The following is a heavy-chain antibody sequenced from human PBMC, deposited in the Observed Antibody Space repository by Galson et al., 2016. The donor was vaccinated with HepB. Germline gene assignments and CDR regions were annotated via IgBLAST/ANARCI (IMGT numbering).Heavy chain of an antibody. CDR2: IWYDGSNK. J-gene: IGHJ5*02. CDR1: GFTFSSYS. V-gene: IGHV3-33*08. CDR3: AREVGYSYVVTINWFDP. D-gene: IGHD5-18*01. Sequence: SLRLSCAASGFTFSSYSMNWVRQAPGKGLEWVAVIWYDGSNKNYADSVKGRFTISRDNSKNTVYLQMNSLRAEDTAVYYCAREVGYSYVVTINWFDPWGQGTLVTVSS.